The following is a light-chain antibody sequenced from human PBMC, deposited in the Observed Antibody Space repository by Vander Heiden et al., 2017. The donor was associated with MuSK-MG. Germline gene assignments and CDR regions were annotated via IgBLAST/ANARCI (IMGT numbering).Light chain of an antibody. Sequence: EIVLTQSPGTLSLSPGERATLPCRASQSVSSSYLAWYQQKPGQAPRLLIYGASSRATGIPDRFSGSGYGTDFTLTISRLEPEDFAVYYCQQYGSSPPITFGQGTRLEIK. CDR3: QQYGSSPPIT. CDR1: QSVSSSY. J-gene: IGKJ5*01. CDR2: GAS. V-gene: IGKV3-20*01.